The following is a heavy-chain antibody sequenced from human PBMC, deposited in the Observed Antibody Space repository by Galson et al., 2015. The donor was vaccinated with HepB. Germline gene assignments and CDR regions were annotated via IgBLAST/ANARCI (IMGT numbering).Heavy chain of an antibody. D-gene: IGHD5-18*01. J-gene: IGHJ2*01. CDR2: ISSTGTTI. CDR1: GFIFSTYT. CDR3: VRVAIDTTIFRGYWYFDL. Sequence: SLRLSCAASGFIFSTYTFTWVRRAPGKDLEWISYISSTGTTIYYADSVKGRFTISRANAENSLSLQMSSLRDEDTAVYYCVRVAIDTTIFRGYWYFDLWGRGTLVTVSA. V-gene: IGHV3-48*02.